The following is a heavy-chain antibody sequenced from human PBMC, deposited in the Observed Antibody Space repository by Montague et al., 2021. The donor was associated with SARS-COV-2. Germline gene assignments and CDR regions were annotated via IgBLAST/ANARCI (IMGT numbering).Heavy chain of an antibody. D-gene: IGHD3-9*01. Sequence: PALVKPTQTLTLTYTFSGFSLSTSGVGVGWIRQPPGKALEWLALIYWXXXKRYSPSLKSRLTITKDTSKNQVVLTMTNMDPVDTATYYCAHKTGLRYFDWLFQTNPTGGYFDLWGRGTLVTVSS. J-gene: IGHJ2*01. CDR3: AHKTGLRYFDWLFQTNPTGGYFDL. V-gene: IGHV2-5*02. CDR1: GFSLSTSGVG. CDR2: IYWXXXK.